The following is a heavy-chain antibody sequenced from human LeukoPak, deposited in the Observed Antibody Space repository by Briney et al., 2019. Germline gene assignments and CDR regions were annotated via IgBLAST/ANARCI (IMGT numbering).Heavy chain of an antibody. Sequence: ASVKASCKASGYTFTGYYMHWVRQAPGQGLEWMGRINPNSGGTNYAQKFQGRVTMTRDTSISTAYMELSRLRSDDTAVYYCATTPHRWQLSILANWFGPWGQGTLVTVSS. D-gene: IGHD2-15*01. CDR1: GYTFTGYY. V-gene: IGHV1-2*06. CDR2: INPNSGGT. J-gene: IGHJ5*02. CDR3: ATTPHRWQLSILANWFGP.